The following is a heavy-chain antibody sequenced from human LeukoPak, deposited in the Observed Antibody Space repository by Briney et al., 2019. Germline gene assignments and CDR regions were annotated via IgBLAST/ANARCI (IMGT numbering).Heavy chain of an antibody. CDR2: VSTTGSPT. CDR1: GFIFSDYF. J-gene: IGHJ3*02. V-gene: IGHV3-11*01. Sequence: PGGSLRLSCAASGFIFSDYFISWLRQAPGKGLEWLSYVSTTGSPTHYADSVKGRFTIPRYTVKKSLYPQMNSLRPDDTAVYYCARGGGYAFDIWGQGTVVTVSS. CDR3: ARGGGYAFDI. D-gene: IGHD6-25*01.